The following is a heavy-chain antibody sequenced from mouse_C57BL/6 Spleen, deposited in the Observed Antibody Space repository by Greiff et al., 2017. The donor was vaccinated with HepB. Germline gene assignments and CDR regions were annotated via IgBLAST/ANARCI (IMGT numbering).Heavy chain of an antibody. CDR2: IDPSDSET. J-gene: IGHJ2*01. CDR3: ARERGYSNYYFDY. Sequence: VQLQQPGAELVRPGSSVKLSCKASGYTFTSYWMHWVKQRPIQGLEWIGNIDPSDSETHYNQKFKDKATLTVDKSSSTAYMQLSSLKSEDSAVYYCARERGYSNYYFDYWGQGTTLTVSS. D-gene: IGHD2-5*01. V-gene: IGHV1-52*01. CDR1: GYTFTSYW.